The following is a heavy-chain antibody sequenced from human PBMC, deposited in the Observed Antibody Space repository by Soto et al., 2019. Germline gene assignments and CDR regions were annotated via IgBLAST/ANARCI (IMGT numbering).Heavy chain of an antibody. CDR1: GFTFSNHA. CDR3: ARDGQHGAPYAMDV. V-gene: IGHV3-33*01. J-gene: IGHJ6*02. D-gene: IGHD1-26*01. Sequence: QVQVVESGGGVVQPGRSLGLSCVASGFTFSNHAIHWVRQAPGKGLEWVAQIWSDGSNKYYSDSVRGRFTISRDNSKNTLYLQMNSLRAEDTAVYYCARDGQHGAPYAMDVWGQGTTVTVSS. CDR2: IWSDGSNK.